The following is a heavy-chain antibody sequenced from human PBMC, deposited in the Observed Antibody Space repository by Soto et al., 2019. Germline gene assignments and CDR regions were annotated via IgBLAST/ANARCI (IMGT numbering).Heavy chain of an antibody. CDR3: ARRSAAGYYYYYGMDV. V-gene: IGHV5-10-1*01. J-gene: IGHJ6*02. D-gene: IGHD2-2*01. CDR1: GYSFTSYW. CDR2: IDPSDSYT. Sequence: GESLKISCKGSGYSFTSYWISWVRQMPGKGLEWMGRIDPSDSYTNYSPSFQGHVTISADKSISTAYLQWSSLKASDTAMYYCARRSAAGYYYYYGMDVWGQGTTVTVS.